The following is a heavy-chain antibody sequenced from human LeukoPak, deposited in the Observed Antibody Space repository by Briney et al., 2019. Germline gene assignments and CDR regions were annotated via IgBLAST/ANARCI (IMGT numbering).Heavy chain of an antibody. CDR2: ISYDGSNK. CDR1: GFIFSSYA. Sequence: PGRSLRLPCAASGFIFSSYAMHWVRQAPGKGLEWVAVISYDGSNKYYADSVKGRFTISRDNSKNTMYLQMNSLRAEDTAVYYCAREMEYYYDSSGGYWGQGTLVTVSS. V-gene: IGHV3-30*04. CDR3: AREMEYYYDSSGGY. J-gene: IGHJ4*02. D-gene: IGHD3-22*01.